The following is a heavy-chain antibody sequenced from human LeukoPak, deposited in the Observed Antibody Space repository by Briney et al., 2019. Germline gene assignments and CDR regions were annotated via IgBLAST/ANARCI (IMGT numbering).Heavy chain of an antibody. V-gene: IGHV4-34*01. D-gene: IGHD6-19*01. Sequence: PSETLSLTCAVSGASSSGHYWSWIRQPPGKGLEWIGEISHTGTTKYNPSLKSRVTISVDTSKNQFSLKLSSVTAADAAVYYCARGGYYSSGWYSWGQGTLVTVSS. CDR1: GASSSGHY. CDR2: ISHTGTT. J-gene: IGHJ4*02. CDR3: ARGGYYSSGWYS.